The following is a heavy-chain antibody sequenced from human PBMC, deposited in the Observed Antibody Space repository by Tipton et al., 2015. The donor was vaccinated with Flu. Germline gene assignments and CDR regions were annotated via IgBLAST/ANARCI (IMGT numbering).Heavy chain of an antibody. CDR2: IYHSGTP. J-gene: IGHJ3*02. CDR1: GDSISSGYY. V-gene: IGHV4-38-2*02. CDR3: ARGQSGAFDI. Sequence: TLSLTCSVSGDSISSGYYCVWIRQPPGKALEWIGSIYHSGTPDYNPTLKSRVSMSVDTSKNQFSLNLSSVTAADTAVYYCARGQSGAFDIWGQGTMVTVSS.